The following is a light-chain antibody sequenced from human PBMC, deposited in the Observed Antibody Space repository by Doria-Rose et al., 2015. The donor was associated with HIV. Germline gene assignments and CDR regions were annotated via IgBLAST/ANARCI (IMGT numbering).Light chain of an antibody. CDR2: DDD. Sequence: VLTQSPSVSVAPGQTARTTCGGNNIGSRHVQWYQQRPGHAPVLVVYDDDARPSGISGRFSGSNSGNTATLTISGVEAGDEADYYCQASDSGREWGVFGSGTKVTVL. CDR1: NIGSRH. CDR3: QASDSGREWGV. V-gene: IGLV3-21*02. J-gene: IGLJ1*01.